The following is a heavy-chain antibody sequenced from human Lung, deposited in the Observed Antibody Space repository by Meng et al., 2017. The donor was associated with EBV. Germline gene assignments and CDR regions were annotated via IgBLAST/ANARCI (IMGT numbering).Heavy chain of an antibody. J-gene: IGHJ4*02. Sequence: VQPQEAGPGLVQPSGTLSLTCTVSSASISSNNYWTWVRQSPGKGLEWIGEIYHNENTNYNPSLMSRVTMSLDKSKNHFSLNLRSVTAADTAVYFCARAPGNWNFDSWGQGTLVTVSS. D-gene: IGHD1-20*01. CDR3: ARAPGNWNFDS. CDR1: SASISSNNY. CDR2: IYHNENT. V-gene: IGHV4-4*02.